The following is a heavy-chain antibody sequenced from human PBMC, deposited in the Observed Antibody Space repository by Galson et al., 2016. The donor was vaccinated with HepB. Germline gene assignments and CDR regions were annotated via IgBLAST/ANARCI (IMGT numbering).Heavy chain of an antibody. Sequence: SLRLSCAASGFSFSTCAMTWVRQAPGKGLEWVAAISGSGAATYYADSVKGRFSISRDNPKNTLDLQMSSLRVDAKAVYFCAKDLRDGTYYLDYWGQGTLVTVTA. D-gene: IGHD5-24*01. CDR2: ISGSGAAT. V-gene: IGHV3-23*01. CDR3: AKDLRDGTYYLDY. CDR1: GFSFSTCA. J-gene: IGHJ4*02.